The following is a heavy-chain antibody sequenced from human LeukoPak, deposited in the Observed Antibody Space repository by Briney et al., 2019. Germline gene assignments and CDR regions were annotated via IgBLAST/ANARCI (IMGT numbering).Heavy chain of an antibody. V-gene: IGHV3-7*03. D-gene: IGHD3-3*01. CDR2: IKQDGSEK. CDR1: GVTFSSYW. J-gene: IGHJ4*02. Sequence: GGSLRLSCAASGVTFSSYWMSWVRQAPGKGLEWVANIKQDGSEKYYVDSVKGRFTISRDNAKNSLYLQMNSLRAEDTAVYYCAKDETFFGGEWLLYPFDYWGQGTLVTVSS. CDR3: AKDETFFGGEWLLYPFDY.